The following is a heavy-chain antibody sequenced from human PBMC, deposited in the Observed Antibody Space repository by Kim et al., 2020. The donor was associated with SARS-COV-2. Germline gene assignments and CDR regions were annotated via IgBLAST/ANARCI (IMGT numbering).Heavy chain of an antibody. J-gene: IGHJ3*02. CDR2: IYYSGST. Sequence: SETLSLTCTVSGGSISSYYWSWIRQPPGKGLEWIGYIYYSGSTNYNPSLKSRVTISVDTSKNQFSLKLSSVTAADTAVYYCASNMVRGVIGIWGQGTMVTVSS. CDR1: GGSISSYY. D-gene: IGHD3-10*01. CDR3: ASNMVRGVIGI. V-gene: IGHV4-59*01.